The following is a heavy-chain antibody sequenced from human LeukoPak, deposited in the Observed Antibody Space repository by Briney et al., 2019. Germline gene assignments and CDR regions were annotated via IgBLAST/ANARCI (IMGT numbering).Heavy chain of an antibody. CDR2: ITPYNGDT. D-gene: IGHD1-26*01. V-gene: IGHV1-18*01. Sequence: SVKVSCKASGYTFITYGITWVRQAPGQGLEWMGWITPYNGDTNYAQNLQDRVTMTTDTSTSTAYMELRSLRSDDTAVYFCARVAGVSYNYFDSWGQGTLVTVSS. CDR3: ARVAGVSYNYFDS. J-gene: IGHJ4*02. CDR1: GYTFITYG.